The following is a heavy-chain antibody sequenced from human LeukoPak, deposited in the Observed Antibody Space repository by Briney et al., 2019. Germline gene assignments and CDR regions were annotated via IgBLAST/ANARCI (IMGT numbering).Heavy chain of an antibody. CDR3: ARANGWYERGPDYYYYYMDV. V-gene: IGHV3-53*01. Sequence: GGSLRLSCAASGFTVSSNYMSWVRQAPGKGLEWVSVIYSGGSTYYADSVKGQFTISRDNSKNTLYLQMNNLRAEDTAVYYCARANGWYERGPDYYYYYMDVWGKGTTVTVSS. J-gene: IGHJ6*03. D-gene: IGHD6-19*01. CDR2: IYSGGST. CDR1: GFTVSSNY.